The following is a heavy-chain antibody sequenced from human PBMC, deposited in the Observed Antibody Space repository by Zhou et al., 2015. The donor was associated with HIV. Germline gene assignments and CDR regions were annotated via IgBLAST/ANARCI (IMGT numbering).Heavy chain of an antibody. D-gene: IGHD1-1*01. CDR3: ARDPRRPTIGPGAWADAFDI. J-gene: IGHJ3*02. Sequence: QVQLVQSGAEVKKPGSSVKVSCKASGGTFSSYTISWVRQAPGQGLEWMGRIIPILGIANYAQKFQGRVTITADKSTSTAYMELSSLRSEDTAVYYCARDPRRPTIGPGAWADAFDIWGQGTMVTVSS. CDR1: GGTFSSYT. CDR2: IIPILGIA. V-gene: IGHV1-69*08.